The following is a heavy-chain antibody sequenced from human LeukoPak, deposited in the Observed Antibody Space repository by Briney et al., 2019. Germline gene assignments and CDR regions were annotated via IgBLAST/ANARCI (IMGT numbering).Heavy chain of an antibody. CDR2: ISSSSSYI. D-gene: IGHD3-22*01. Sequence: GGSLRLSCAASGFTFSSYSMNWGRQAPGKGLEWVSSISSSSSYIYYADSVKGRFTISRDNAKNSLYLQMNSLGAEDTAVYYCARDPEIVAPPRAFDIWGQGTMVTVSS. J-gene: IGHJ3*02. CDR3: ARDPEIVAPPRAFDI. CDR1: GFTFSSYS. V-gene: IGHV3-21*01.